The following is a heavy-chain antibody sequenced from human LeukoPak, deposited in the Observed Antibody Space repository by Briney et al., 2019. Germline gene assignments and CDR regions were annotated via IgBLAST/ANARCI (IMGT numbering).Heavy chain of an antibody. D-gene: IGHD3-16*02. CDR2: ISGSGGST. CDR3: AIQRDMITFGGVIVPYDY. Sequence: PGGSLRLSCAASGFIFSSYAMSWVRQAPGKGLGWVSAISGSGGSTYYADSVKGRFTISRDNSKNTLYLQMNSLRAEDTAVYYCAIQRDMITFGGVIVPYDYWGQGTLVTVSS. CDR1: GFIFSSYA. V-gene: IGHV3-23*01. J-gene: IGHJ4*02.